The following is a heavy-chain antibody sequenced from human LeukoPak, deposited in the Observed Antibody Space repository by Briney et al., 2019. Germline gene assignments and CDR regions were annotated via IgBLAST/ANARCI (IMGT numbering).Heavy chain of an antibody. D-gene: IGHD2-21*01. CDR1: GDSISSYY. Sequence: SETLSLTCPVSGDSISSYYWSRIRQPPGKGLEWLGYIYYTGTTNYNPSLKSRVTMSVDTSKNHFSLKLKSVTAADTAVYFCARGPSGLPVDYWDQGTLVTVSS. CDR3: ARGPSGLPVDY. V-gene: IGHV4-59*01. J-gene: IGHJ4*02. CDR2: IYYTGTT.